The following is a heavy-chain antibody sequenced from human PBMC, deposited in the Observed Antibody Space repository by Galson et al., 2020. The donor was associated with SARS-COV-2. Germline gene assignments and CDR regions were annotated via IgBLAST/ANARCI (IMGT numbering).Heavy chain of an antibody. CDR3: ARLHYGEYAPEAFDI. D-gene: IGHD4-17*01. V-gene: IGHV4-30-2*01. J-gene: IGHJ3*02. Sequence: SETLSLTCAVSGTSISSGSYSWNWIRQPPGKGLEWIGYTSHSGGTYYNPSLKSRVTISGDRSKNQFSLGLSYVTAADTAVYYCARLHYGEYAPEAFDIWGPGTRVTVAS. CDR1: GTSISSGSYS. CDR2: TSHSGGT.